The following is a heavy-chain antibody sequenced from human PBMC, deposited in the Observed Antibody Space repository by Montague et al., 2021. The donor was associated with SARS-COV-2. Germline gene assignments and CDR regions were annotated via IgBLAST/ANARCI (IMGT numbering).Heavy chain of an antibody. CDR3: ALSYGDYLFDY. J-gene: IGHJ4*02. Sequence: PALVKPTQTLTLTCTFSGFSLSTSGVGVGWIRQPPGKALEWLAXXXWXXXKPXSPSLKSRLTITKDTSKNQVVLTMTNMDPVDTATYYCALSYGDYLFDYWGQGTLVTVSS. D-gene: IGHD4-17*01. CDR2: XXWXXXK. V-gene: IGHV2-5*02. CDR1: GFSLSTSGVG.